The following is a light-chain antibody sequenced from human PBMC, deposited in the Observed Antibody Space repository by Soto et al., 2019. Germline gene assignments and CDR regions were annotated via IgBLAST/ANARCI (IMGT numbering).Light chain of an antibody. CDR1: QGVTTN. J-gene: IGKJ5*01. V-gene: IGKV3-15*01. CDR3: QQYNSWPPIT. Sequence: EILMTQSPATLSVSPGERVTLSCRAGQGVTTNFSWYQQKSGQSPRLLIYDASTRATGIPDRFSGGGSGTEFTLTISSLQSEDFVVYYCQQYNSWPPITFGQGTRLEIK. CDR2: DAS.